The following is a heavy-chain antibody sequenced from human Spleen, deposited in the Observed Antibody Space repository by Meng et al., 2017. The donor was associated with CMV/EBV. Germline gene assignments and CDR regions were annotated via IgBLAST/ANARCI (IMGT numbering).Heavy chain of an antibody. CDR3: ARGRPPWSRRLFDY. D-gene: IGHD2-8*02. V-gene: IGHV4-34*01. CDR2: INHSGST. Sequence: QVQLQQWGAGLLKPSETLSLTCAVYGGSFSGYYWSWIRQPPGKGLEWIGEINHSGSTNYNPSLKSRVTISVDTSKNQFSLKLSSVTAADTAVYYCARGRPPWSRRLFDYWGQGTLVTVAS. CDR1: GGSFSGYY. J-gene: IGHJ4*02.